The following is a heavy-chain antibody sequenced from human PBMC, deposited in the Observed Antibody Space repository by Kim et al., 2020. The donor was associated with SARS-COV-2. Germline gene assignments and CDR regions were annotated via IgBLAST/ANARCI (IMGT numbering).Heavy chain of an antibody. J-gene: IGHJ4*02. CDR1: GYTFTSYG. CDR2: ISAYNGNT. Sequence: ASVKVSCKASGYTFTSYGISWVRQAPGQGLEWMGWISAYNGNTNYAQKLQGRVTMTTDTSTSTAYMELRSLRSDDTAVYYCAKERGYGDYPSYFDYWGQGTLVTVSS. D-gene: IGHD4-17*01. CDR3: AKERGYGDYPSYFDY. V-gene: IGHV1-18*01.